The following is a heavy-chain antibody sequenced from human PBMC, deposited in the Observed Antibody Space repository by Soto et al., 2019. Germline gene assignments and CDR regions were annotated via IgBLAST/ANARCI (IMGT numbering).Heavy chain of an antibody. CDR2: ISYDGSNK. CDR3: ARDPRGIQLWLYYFDY. CDR1: GFTFSSYA. J-gene: IGHJ4*02. D-gene: IGHD5-18*01. V-gene: IGHV3-30-3*01. Sequence: GGSLRLSCAASGFTFSSYAMHWVRQAPGKGLEWVAVISYDGSNKYYADSVKGRFTISRDNSKNTLYLQMNSLRAEDTAVYYCARDPRGIQLWLYYFDYWGQGTLVTVSS.